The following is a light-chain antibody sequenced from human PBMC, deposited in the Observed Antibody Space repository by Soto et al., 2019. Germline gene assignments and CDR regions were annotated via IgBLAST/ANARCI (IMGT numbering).Light chain of an antibody. V-gene: IGLV2-8*01. Sequence: QSALTQPPSASGSPGQSVTISCTGTSSDVGGYNYVSWYQQYPGKAPRLMIYEVSTRPSGVPDRFSGSKSGNTASLTVSGLQAEDEADYYCSSYGGSNNLVFGGGTKVTVL. CDR2: EVS. CDR3: SSYGGSNNLV. CDR1: SSDVGGYNY. J-gene: IGLJ2*01.